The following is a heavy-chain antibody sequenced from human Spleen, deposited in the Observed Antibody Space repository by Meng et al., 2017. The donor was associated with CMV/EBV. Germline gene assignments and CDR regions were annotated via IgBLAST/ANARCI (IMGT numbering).Heavy chain of an antibody. CDR1: GCDISSNGDD. J-gene: IGHJ4*02. V-gene: IGHV4-39*07. CDR3: ARGAY. CDR2: INHSGST. D-gene: IGHD4/OR15-4a*01. Sequence: ECAPGSGEPSETLSLTCTVSGCDISSNGDDWDWVRQPPGKGLEWIGEINHSGSTNYNPSLKSRVTISVDTSKNQFSLKLSSVTAADTAVYYCARGAYWGQGTLVTVSS.